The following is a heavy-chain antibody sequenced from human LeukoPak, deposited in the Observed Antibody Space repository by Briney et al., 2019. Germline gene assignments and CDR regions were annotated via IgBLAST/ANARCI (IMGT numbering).Heavy chain of an antibody. Sequence: GGSLRLSCAASRFTFSSYSLNWVRQAPGKGLEWVSSISSSSSYIYYADSVKGRFTISRDNAKNSLYLQMNSLRAEDTAVYYCARDRENYSYGSSFDYWGQGTLFTVSS. D-gene: IGHD5-18*01. CDR1: RFTFSSYS. CDR3: ARDRENYSYGSSFDY. V-gene: IGHV3-21*01. J-gene: IGHJ4*02. CDR2: ISSSSSYI.